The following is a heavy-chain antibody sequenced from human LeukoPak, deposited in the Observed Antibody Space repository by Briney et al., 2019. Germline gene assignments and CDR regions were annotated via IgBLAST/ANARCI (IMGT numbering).Heavy chain of an antibody. CDR2: ISYDGSNK. Sequence: GGSLRLPCAASGFTFSSYAMHWVRQAPGKGLEWVAVISYDGSNKYYADSVKGRFTISRDNSKNTLYLQMNSLRAEDTAVYYCARAFARYYDSSGLDYWGQGTLVTVSS. D-gene: IGHD3-22*01. CDR1: GFTFSSYA. CDR3: ARAFARYYDSSGLDY. V-gene: IGHV3-30-3*01. J-gene: IGHJ4*02.